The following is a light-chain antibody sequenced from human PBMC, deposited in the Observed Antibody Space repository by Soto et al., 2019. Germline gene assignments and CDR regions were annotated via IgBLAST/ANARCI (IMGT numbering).Light chain of an antibody. CDR3: QQYGSSPPIYT. Sequence: EIVLTQSPGTLSLSPGERATLSCRASQSVSSSNLAWYQQKPDQAPRLLIYGASSRDKGIPDRFSGSGSGTDFTLTISRLEPEDFAVYYCQQYGSSPPIYTFGQGTKLAIK. CDR2: GAS. CDR1: QSVSSSN. J-gene: IGKJ2*01. V-gene: IGKV3-20*01.